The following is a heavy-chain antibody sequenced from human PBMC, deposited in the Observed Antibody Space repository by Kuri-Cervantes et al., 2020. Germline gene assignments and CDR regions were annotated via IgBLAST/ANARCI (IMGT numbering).Heavy chain of an antibody. Sequence: GGSLRLSCVGSGSTFSPYSLNWVRQAPGKGLEWVSCISPRSDYISYVDSVKGRFTISRDNTKSSLFLQMNSLRAEDTAIYYCARETGDQAFDIWGQGTMVTVSS. J-gene: IGHJ3*02. D-gene: IGHD2-21*01. CDR2: ISPRSDYI. CDR1: GSTFSPYS. CDR3: ARETGDQAFDI. V-gene: IGHV3-21*01.